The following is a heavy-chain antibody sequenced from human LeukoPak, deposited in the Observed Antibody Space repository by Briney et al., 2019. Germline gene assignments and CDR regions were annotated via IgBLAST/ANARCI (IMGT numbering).Heavy chain of an antibody. Sequence: GGSLRLSCAASGFIFSSYSMNWVRQAPGKGLERLSYISGTSGTIYYADSVKGRFTISRDNARNSLYLQMNSLRAEDTDVYYCARDRLGPQAYYYDSSGYYGVDYWGQGTLVTVSS. D-gene: IGHD3-22*01. CDR1: GFIFSSYS. CDR3: ARDRLGPQAYYYDSSGYYGVDY. V-gene: IGHV3-48*01. J-gene: IGHJ4*02. CDR2: ISGTSGTI.